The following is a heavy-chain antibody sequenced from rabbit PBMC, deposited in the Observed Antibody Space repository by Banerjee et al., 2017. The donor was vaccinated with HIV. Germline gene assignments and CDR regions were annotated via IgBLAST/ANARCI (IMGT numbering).Heavy chain of an antibody. CDR2: INTSSGST. V-gene: IGHV1S40*01. Sequence: QQLVESGGGLVKPGASLTLTCKASGFSFSSGYYMCWVRQAPGKGLEWIACINTSSGSTVYATWAKGRFTISRTSSTTVALQMTSLTAADTATYFCARRVGGYTYGFGLWGQGTLVTVS. CDR1: GFSFSSGYY. D-gene: IGHD6-1*01. J-gene: IGHJ3*01. CDR3: ARRVGGYTYGFGL.